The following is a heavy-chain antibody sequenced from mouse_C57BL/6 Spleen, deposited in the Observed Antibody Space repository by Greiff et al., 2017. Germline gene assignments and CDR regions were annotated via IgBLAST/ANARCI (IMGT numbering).Heavy chain of an antibody. Sequence: VQLQQPGAELVRPGTSVKLSCKASGYTFTSYWMHWVKQRPGQGLEWIGVIDPSDSYTNYNQKFKGKATLTVDTSSSTAYMQLSSLTSEDSAVYYCARGELTTVVATDFDYWGQGTTLTVSS. D-gene: IGHD1-1*01. CDR2: IDPSDSYT. CDR3: ARGELTTVVATDFDY. V-gene: IGHV1-59*01. J-gene: IGHJ2*01. CDR1: GYTFTSYW.